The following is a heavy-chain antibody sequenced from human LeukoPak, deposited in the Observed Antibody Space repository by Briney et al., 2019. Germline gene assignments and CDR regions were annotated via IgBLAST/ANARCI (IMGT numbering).Heavy chain of an antibody. V-gene: IGHV3-7*03. CDR1: GFTFSSYW. Sequence: GGSLRLSCAASGFTFSSYWMSWVRQAPGKGLEWVANIKQDGSEKYYVDSVKGRFTISRDNSKNTLYLQMNSLRAEDTAVYYCAKGLYYYDRNAFDIWGQGTMVTVSS. J-gene: IGHJ3*02. CDR3: AKGLYYYDRNAFDI. D-gene: IGHD3-22*01. CDR2: IKQDGSEK.